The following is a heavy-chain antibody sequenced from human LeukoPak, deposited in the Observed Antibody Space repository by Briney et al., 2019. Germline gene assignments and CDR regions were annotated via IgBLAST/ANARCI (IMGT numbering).Heavy chain of an antibody. J-gene: IGHJ3*02. D-gene: IGHD1-26*01. CDR2: IYTNSGNT. CDR3: ARSGSDAFDI. Sequence: ASVKVSCKAAGYTFSGYYLHWVRQPPGQGLGWMGCIYTNSGNTKYAHKVPGRVTVTMDRSITTASMAVSMLTYDDTAVYYCARSGSDAFDIWGQGTMVTVSS. V-gene: IGHV1-2*02. CDR1: GYTFSGYY.